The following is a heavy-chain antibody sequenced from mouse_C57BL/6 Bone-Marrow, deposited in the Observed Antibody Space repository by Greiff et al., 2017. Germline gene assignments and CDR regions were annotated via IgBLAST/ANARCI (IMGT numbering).Heavy chain of an antibody. CDR2: INPYNGGT. CDR1: GYTFTDYY. Sequence: EVQLQESGPVLVKPGASVKMSCKASGYTFTDYYMNWVKQSHGKSLEWIGVINPYNGGTSYNQKFKGKATLTVDKSSSTAYMELNSLTSEDSAVYHCAREGDGYYLWYFDVWGTGTTVTVSS. CDR3: AREGDGYYLWYFDV. D-gene: IGHD2-3*01. V-gene: IGHV1-19*01. J-gene: IGHJ1*03.